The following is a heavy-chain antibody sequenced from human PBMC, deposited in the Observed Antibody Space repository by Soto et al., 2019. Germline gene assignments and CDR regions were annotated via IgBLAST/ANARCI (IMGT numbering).Heavy chain of an antibody. D-gene: IGHD1-26*01. Sequence: SETLSLTCTVSGDSTSSTRWWSWVRQSPGKGLEWIGDIYHGGTTTNYNPSLKSRVTLSVDTSKNQFSLKLSSVAAADTAVYYCARLGGSYAVPHFEYSGQGTLVTVSS. CDR2: IYHGGTTT. CDR3: ARLGGSYAVPHFEY. V-gene: IGHV4-4*02. J-gene: IGHJ4*02. CDR1: GDSTSSTRW.